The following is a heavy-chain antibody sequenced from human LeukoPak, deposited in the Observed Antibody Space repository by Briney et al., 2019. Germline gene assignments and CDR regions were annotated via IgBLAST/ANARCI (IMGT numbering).Heavy chain of an antibody. J-gene: IGHJ4*02. CDR2: IYHSGST. CDR3: ARGGYCGGDCYFYY. Sequence: NPSETLSLTCAVSGGSITSSNWWSWVRQPPGKGLEWIGEIYHSGSTNYNPSLKSRVTISVDTSKNQFSLKLSSVTAADTAVYYCARGGYCGGDCYFYYWGQGTLVTVSS. D-gene: IGHD2-21*02. CDR1: GGSITSSNW. V-gene: IGHV4-4*02.